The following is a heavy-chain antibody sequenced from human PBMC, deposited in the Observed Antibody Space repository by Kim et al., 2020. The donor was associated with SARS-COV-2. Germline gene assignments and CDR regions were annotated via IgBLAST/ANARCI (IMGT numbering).Heavy chain of an antibody. D-gene: IGHD1-26*01. CDR2: ISYDGSNK. V-gene: IGHV3-30*04. J-gene: IGHJ4*02. CDR3: ARSYSGSYYSGFDY. CDR1: GFTFSSYA. Sequence: GGSLRLSCAASGFTFSSYAMPWVRQAPGKGLEWVAAISYDGSNKYYADSVKGRFTISRDNSKNTLYLQMNSLRAEDTAVYYCARSYSGSYYSGFDYWGQGTLVTVSS.